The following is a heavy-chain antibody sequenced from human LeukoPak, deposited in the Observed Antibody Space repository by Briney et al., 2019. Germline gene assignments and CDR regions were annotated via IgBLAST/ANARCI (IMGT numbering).Heavy chain of an antibody. V-gene: IGHV3-23*01. D-gene: IGHD2-2*01. J-gene: IGHJ3*02. CDR2: ITSGGSA. Sequence: GGSLRLSCAASGFTFSSYGMHWVRQAPGKGLEWVSGITSGGSAFYADSVKGRFTTSRDNSKNTLYLQMNSLRAEDTAIYYRAKEQAAAAVPAFDIWGQGTMVTVSS. CDR1: GFTFSSYG. CDR3: AKEQAAAAVPAFDI.